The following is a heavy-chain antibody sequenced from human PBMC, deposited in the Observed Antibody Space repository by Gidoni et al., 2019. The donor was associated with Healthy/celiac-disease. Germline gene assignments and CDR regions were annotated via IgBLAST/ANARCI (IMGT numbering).Heavy chain of an antibody. J-gene: IGHJ4*02. Sequence: QVQLVQSGAEVKKPGASVKVSCKASGYTFTSYFIHWVRQAPGQGLEWMGTINPSGGSTSYAQKFQGRVTMTRDTSTSTVYMELSRLKSEDTAVYYCARDDSDWWDYWGQGTLVTVSS. CDR1: GYTFTSYF. V-gene: IGHV1-46*01. D-gene: IGHD2-8*02. CDR3: ARDDSDWWDY. CDR2: INPSGGST.